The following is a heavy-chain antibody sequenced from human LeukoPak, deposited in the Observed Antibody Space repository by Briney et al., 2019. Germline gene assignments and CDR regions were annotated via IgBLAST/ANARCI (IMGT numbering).Heavy chain of an antibody. CDR1: GFILSSYG. J-gene: IGHJ4*02. CDR3: ASAAGPFDN. V-gene: IGHV3-33*01. D-gene: IGHD6-19*01. Sequence: GGSLRLSCAASGFILSSYGMHWVRQAPGKGLEWVAVIWYDGSIKYYADSVKGRFTISRDNSKNTLYLQMNSLRAEDTALYYCASAAGPFDNWGQGTLVTVSS. CDR2: IWYDGSIK.